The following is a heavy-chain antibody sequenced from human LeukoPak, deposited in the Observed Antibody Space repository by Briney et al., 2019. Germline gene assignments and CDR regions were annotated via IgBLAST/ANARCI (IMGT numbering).Heavy chain of an antibody. CDR2: IFYNGRT. J-gene: IGHJ5*01. V-gene: IGHV4-39*07. CDR3: ARQVAVVEPTDPNWFDS. D-gene: IGHD2-21*01. Sequence: PSETLTLTCIVSGDSKGRSTYYWGWVRQTPEKGLEWLESIFYNGRTYYTPSLQSRVIMSLDTSKNQFSLRLTSVTAADTAVYYCARQVAVVEPTDPNWFDSWGQGTLVTVSS. CDR1: GDSKGRSTYY.